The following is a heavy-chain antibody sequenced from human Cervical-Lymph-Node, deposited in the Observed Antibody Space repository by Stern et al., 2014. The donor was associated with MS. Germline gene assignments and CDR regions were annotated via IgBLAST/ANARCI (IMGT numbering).Heavy chain of an antibody. CDR1: GYTFTGYY. Sequence: VQLVESGAEVKKHGASVKVSCKASGYTFTGYYMHWVRQAPGQGLEWMGWINPNSGVINYAQKFQGRVTMTRDTSISTAYMELSRLRSDDTAVYYCAREGSSNYPFDYWGQGTLVTVSS. CDR2: INPNSGVI. D-gene: IGHD2-2*01. V-gene: IGHV1-2*02. J-gene: IGHJ4*02. CDR3: AREGSSNYPFDY.